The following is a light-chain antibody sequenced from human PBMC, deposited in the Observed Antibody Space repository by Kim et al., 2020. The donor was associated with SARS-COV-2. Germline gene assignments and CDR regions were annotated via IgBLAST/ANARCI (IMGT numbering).Light chain of an antibody. CDR2: DVN. V-gene: IGLV2-14*03. CDR1: VQDSDS. CDR3: ASYTDTFAYV. Sequence: SASPGQSITISCIDVQDSDSVSWYQHSSGKAPKLIIYDVNKRPSGVSDRFSGSKSGNTASLTISGAQAEDEADYYCASYTDTFAYVFGSGTKVTVL. J-gene: IGLJ1*01.